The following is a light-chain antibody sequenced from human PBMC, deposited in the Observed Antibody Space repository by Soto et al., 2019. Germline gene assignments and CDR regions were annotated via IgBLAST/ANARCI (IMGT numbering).Light chain of an antibody. Sequence: QTVVTQPPSASGTPGQRVTISCSGSRSNIGSNTVNWYQQLPGTAPKLLIYSNNQRPSGVPDRFSGSKSGTSASLAISGLQSEDEADYYCAAWDDSQIGVFGGGTKVTVL. J-gene: IGLJ2*01. CDR3: AAWDDSQIGV. CDR2: SNN. CDR1: RSNIGSNT. V-gene: IGLV1-44*01.